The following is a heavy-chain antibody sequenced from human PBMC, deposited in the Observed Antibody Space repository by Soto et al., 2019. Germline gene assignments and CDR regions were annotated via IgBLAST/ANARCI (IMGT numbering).Heavy chain of an antibody. CDR2: IWYDGSNK. CDR1: GFTFSSYG. Sequence: PGGSLRLSCAASGFTFSSYGMHWVRQAPGKGLEWVAVIWYDGSNKYYADSVKGRFTISRDNSKNTLYLQMNSLRAEDTAVYYCARDGYYDFWSGYSPSPYYYYYMDVWGKGTTVTVSS. J-gene: IGHJ6*03. CDR3: ARDGYYDFWSGYSPSPYYYYYMDV. V-gene: IGHV3-33*01. D-gene: IGHD3-3*01.